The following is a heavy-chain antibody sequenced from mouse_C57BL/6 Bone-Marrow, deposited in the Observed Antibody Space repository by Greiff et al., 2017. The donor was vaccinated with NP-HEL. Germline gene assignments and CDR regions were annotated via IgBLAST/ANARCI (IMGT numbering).Heavy chain of an antibody. CDR1: GYSFTCYY. CDR3: VYSKFMDY. J-gene: IGHJ4*01. D-gene: IGHD2-5*01. Sequence: VQLQQSGPELVKPGASVKISCKASGYSFTCYYMNWVKQSPEKSLEWIGEINPSTGGTTYNQKFKAKATLTVDKSSSTAYMQLKSLTSEDSAVYYCVYSKFMDYWGQGTSVTVSS. CDR2: INPSTGGT. V-gene: IGHV1-42*01.